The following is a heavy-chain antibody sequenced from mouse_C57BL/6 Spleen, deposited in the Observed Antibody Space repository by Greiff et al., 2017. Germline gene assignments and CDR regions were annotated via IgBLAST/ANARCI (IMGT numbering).Heavy chain of an antibody. V-gene: IGHV5-6*01. Sequence: EVQLQQSGGDLVKPGGSLKLSCAASGFTFSSYGMSWVRQTPDKRLEWVATISSGGSYTYYPDSVKGRFTFSRDNATNTLYLQMSSLKSEDTAVYYCARITTGGYFDVWGTGTTVTVSS. CDR3: ARITTGGYFDV. D-gene: IGHD1-1*01. CDR2: ISSGGSYT. J-gene: IGHJ1*03. CDR1: GFTFSSYG.